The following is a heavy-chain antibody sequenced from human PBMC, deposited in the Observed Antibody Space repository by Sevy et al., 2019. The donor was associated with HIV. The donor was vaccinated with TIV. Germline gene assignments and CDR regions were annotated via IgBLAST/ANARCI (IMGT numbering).Heavy chain of an antibody. Sequence: GGSLRLSCAASGFTFDDYAMHWVRQAPGKGLEWVSGISWNRGSIDYADSLKGRFTISGDNAKNSLYLQMKSLRADDTALYYCARDRDDGYCTNGVCFNFDNWGQGTLVTVSS. V-gene: IGHV3-9*01. J-gene: IGHJ4*01. CDR3: ARDRDDGYCTNGVCFNFDN. CDR1: GFTFDDYA. CDR2: ISWNRGSI. D-gene: IGHD2-8*01.